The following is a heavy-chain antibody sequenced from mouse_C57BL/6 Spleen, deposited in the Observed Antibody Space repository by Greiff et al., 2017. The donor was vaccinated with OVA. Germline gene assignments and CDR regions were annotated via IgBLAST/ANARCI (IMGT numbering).Heavy chain of an antibody. V-gene: IGHV1-55*01. J-gene: IGHJ1*03. CDR1: GYTFTSYW. CDR3: ARSHSYEGDFDV. Sequence: QVQLQQPGAELVKPGASVKMSCKASGYTFTSYWITWVKQRPGQGLEWIGDIYPGSGSTNYNEKFKSKATLTVDTSSSTAYMQLSSLTSEDSAVYDCARSHSYEGDFDVWGTGTTVTVSS. D-gene: IGHD2-3*01. CDR2: IYPGSGST.